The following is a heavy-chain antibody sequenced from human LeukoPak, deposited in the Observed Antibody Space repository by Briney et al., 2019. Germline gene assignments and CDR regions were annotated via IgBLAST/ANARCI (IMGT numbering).Heavy chain of an antibody. J-gene: IGHJ4*02. D-gene: IGHD3-3*01. CDR1: GFTFTTYN. CDR2: ISTTSSNI. V-gene: IGHV3-48*02. Sequence: GGSLRLSCAASGFTFTTYNMNWVRQAPGKGPEWVSYISTTSSNIYYADSVEGRFTISRDNAKNLLYLQMDSLRDEDTAVYYCSKDGGFWSAYPLDYWGQGTLVTVSA. CDR3: SKDGGFWSAYPLDY.